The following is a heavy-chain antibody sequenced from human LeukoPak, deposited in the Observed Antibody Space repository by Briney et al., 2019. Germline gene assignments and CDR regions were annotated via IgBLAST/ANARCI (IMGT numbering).Heavy chain of an antibody. CDR2: IKQDGSEK. V-gene: IGHV3-7*01. Sequence: GGSLRLSCAASGFTFSTYWMSWVRQAPGKGLEWVANIKQDGSEKYYVDSVKGRFTISRDNAKNSLYLQMNSLRAEDTAVYYCARDLSVVEGEGSDYWGQGTLVTVSS. D-gene: IGHD1-26*01. CDR1: GFTFSTYW. J-gene: IGHJ4*02. CDR3: ARDLSVVEGEGSDY.